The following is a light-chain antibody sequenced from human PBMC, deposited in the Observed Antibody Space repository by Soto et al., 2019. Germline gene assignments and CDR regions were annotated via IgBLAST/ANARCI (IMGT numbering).Light chain of an antibody. J-gene: IGKJ5*01. Sequence: EIVLTQSPGTLSLSPGERANLSCRASQSVSSNSLAWYLQKPGQAPRLLIYGASNRATGIADRFSGSGSGADFTLTISRLEPEDFAVYFCQHHGGSITFGQGTRLEIK. CDR1: QSVSSNS. V-gene: IGKV3-20*01. CDR2: GAS. CDR3: QHHGGSIT.